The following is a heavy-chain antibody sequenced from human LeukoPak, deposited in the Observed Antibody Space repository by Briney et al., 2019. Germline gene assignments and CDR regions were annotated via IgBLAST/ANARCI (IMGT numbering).Heavy chain of an antibody. CDR3: ARASASDFFYYMDV. CDR1: GFTFSSYS. J-gene: IGHJ6*03. CDR2: ISSSSSNI. D-gene: IGHD3-3*01. Sequence: PGGSLRLSCAASGFTFSSYSMNWVRQAPGKGLEWVSYISSSSSNIYYADSVKGRFTISRDNAKNSLYLQMNSLRAEDTAVYYCARASASDFFYYMDVWGKGTTVTVSS. V-gene: IGHV3-48*01.